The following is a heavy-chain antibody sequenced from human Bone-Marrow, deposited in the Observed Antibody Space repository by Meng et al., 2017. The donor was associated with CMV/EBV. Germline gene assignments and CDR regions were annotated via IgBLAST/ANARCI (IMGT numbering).Heavy chain of an antibody. J-gene: IGHJ4*02. D-gene: IGHD2-2*01. CDR1: GFTFSSNW. CDR2: INNDGSST. V-gene: IGHV3-74*01. CDR3: ASSGLYCSSTSCYEGIGDYFDY. Sequence: GGSLRSPFAASGFTFSSNWMHWVRQAPGKGLVWVSRINNDGSSTSYADSVKGRFTISRDNAKNTLYLQMNSLRAEVTAVYYCASSGLYCSSTSCYEGIGDYFDYWGQGTLVTVSS.